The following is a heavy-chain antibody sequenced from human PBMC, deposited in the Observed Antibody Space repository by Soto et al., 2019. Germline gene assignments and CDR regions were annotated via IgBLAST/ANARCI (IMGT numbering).Heavy chain of an antibody. V-gene: IGHV3-23*01. CDR2: ISNNGDTA. D-gene: IGHD3-16*02. CDR3: AKSRVFIGAIVTLLDS. Sequence: GGSLRLSCATSGFPFSSYAMVWVRQAAEKGLEWVASISNNGDTAYYADSVKGRFTISRGNSENTLYLQMNGLRADDTALYFCAKSRVFIGAIVTLLDSWGQGTQVTSPQ. J-gene: IGHJ4*02. CDR1: GFPFSSYA.